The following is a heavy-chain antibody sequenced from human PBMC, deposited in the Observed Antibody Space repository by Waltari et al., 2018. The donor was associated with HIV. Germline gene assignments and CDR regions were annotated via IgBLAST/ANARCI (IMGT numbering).Heavy chain of an antibody. CDR1: GFTFSSYA. CDR2: IRGSGGST. D-gene: IGHD5-18*01. V-gene: IGHV3-23*01. J-gene: IGHJ4*02. CDR3: AKVDTAFGGFDY. Sequence: EVQLLESGGGLVQPGGSLRLSCAASGFTFSSYAMSWVRHAPGKGLAWVSAIRGSGGSTYYADSVKGRFTISRDNSKNTLYLQMNSLRAEDTAVYYCAKVDTAFGGFDYWGQGTLVTVSS.